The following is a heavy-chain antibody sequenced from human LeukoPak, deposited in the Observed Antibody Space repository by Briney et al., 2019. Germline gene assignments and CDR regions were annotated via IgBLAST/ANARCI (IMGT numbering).Heavy chain of an antibody. V-gene: IGHV4-4*07. J-gene: IGHJ4*02. CDR2: IYTSGST. CDR1: GGSISSYY. D-gene: IGHD3-9*01. Sequence: SETLSLTCTVSGGSISSYYWSWIRQPAGKGLELIGRIYTSGSTNYNPSLKSRVTMSVDTSKNQFSLKLSSVTAADTAVYYCARLVDYDILTGYYMPFDYWGQGTLVTVSS. CDR3: ARLVDYDILTGYYMPFDY.